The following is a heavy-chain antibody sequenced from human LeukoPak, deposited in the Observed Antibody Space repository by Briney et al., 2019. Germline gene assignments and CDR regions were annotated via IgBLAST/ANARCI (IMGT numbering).Heavy chain of an antibody. J-gene: IGHJ4*02. CDR1: GFTFSSYA. V-gene: IGHV3-30-3*01. Sequence: GGSLRLSCAASGFTFSSYAMHWVRQAPGKGLEWVAVISYDGSNKYYADSVKGRFTISRDNSKNTLYLQMNSLRAEDTAVYYCASSSGYYIDYWGQGTLVNVSS. CDR2: ISYDGSNK. D-gene: IGHD3-22*01. CDR3: ASSSGYYIDY.